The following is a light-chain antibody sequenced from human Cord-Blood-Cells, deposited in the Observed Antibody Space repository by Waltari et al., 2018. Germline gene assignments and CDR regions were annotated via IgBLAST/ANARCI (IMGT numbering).Light chain of an antibody. J-gene: IGLJ3*02. Sequence: QSALTQPASVSGSPGQSITISCTGTSSDVGSYNLVSWYQQHPGKAPKLMIYEGSKRHSGVSKRFSGSKYGNTASLTISGLQAEDEADYYCCSYAGSSTWVFGGGTKLTVL. CDR2: EGS. CDR3: CSYAGSSTWV. V-gene: IGLV2-23*01. CDR1: SSDVGSYNL.